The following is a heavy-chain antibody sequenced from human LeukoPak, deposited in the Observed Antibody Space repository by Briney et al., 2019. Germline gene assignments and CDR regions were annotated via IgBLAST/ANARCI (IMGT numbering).Heavy chain of an antibody. Sequence: GASVKVSCKASGYTFTSYGISWVRQAPGQGLEWMGGIIPIFGTANYAQKFQGRVTITADESTSTAYMELSSLRSEDTAVYYCVRVVGYSYVFWGQGTLVTVSS. V-gene: IGHV1-69*13. CDR3: VRVVGYSYVF. CDR1: GYTFTSYG. J-gene: IGHJ4*02. CDR2: IIPIFGTA. D-gene: IGHD5-18*01.